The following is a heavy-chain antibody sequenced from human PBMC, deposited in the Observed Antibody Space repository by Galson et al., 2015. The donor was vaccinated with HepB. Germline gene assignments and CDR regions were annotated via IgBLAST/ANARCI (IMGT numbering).Heavy chain of an antibody. V-gene: IGHV3-30-3*01. Sequence: SLRLSCAASGFAFSSYTMHWVRQAPDKGLEWVAVISYNGSNKYYADSVKGRFTISRGNSKSTLFLQMNSLRAEDTALYYCAREWTGKDYWGQGTLVTVSS. D-gene: IGHD3/OR15-3a*01. CDR1: GFAFSSYT. J-gene: IGHJ4*02. CDR3: AREWTGKDY. CDR2: ISYNGSNK.